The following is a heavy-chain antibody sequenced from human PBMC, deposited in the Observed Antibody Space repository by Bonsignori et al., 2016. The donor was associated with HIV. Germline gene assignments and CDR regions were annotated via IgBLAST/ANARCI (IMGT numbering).Heavy chain of an antibody. V-gene: IGHV1-69-2*01. D-gene: IGHD2-15*01. CDR3: ATEEAGHCTGGSCRPLDY. Sequence: VRQAPGQGLEWMGLLDPEDVETLYAEKFQGRVTITADPSTNTVYMELSGLRSEDTAVYYCATEEAGHCTGGSCRPLDYWGPGNPGHRLL. J-gene: IGHJ4*02. CDR2: LDPEDVET.